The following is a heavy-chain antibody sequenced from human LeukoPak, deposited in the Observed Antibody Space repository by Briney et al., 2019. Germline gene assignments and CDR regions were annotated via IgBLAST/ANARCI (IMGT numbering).Heavy chain of an antibody. J-gene: IGHJ3*02. CDR1: GGSISSYY. D-gene: IGHD5-24*01. Sequence: SETLSLTCTVSGGSISSYYWSWIRQPPGKGLEWIGYIYYSGSTNYNPSLKSRVTISVDTSKNQFFLKLSSVTAADTAVYYCARRSRMTTIDAFDIWGQGTVVTASS. V-gene: IGHV4-59*08. CDR2: IYYSGST. CDR3: ARRSRMTTIDAFDI.